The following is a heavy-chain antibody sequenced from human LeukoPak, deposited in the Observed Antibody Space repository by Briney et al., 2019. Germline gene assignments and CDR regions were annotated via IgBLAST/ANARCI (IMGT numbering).Heavy chain of an antibody. V-gene: IGHV3-33*01. J-gene: IGHJ6*02. CDR2: IWYDGSKI. CDR1: GFTLSDYG. CDR3: ARGGTRLGYYYYAMDV. Sequence: GGSLRLSCVASGFTLSDYGIHWVRQAPGKGLEWVSLIWYDGSKIYYADSVMGRFSISKENSRNTVFLQMNSLRAEDTALYFCARGGTRLGYYYYAMDVWGQGTTVTVSS. D-gene: IGHD1-1*01.